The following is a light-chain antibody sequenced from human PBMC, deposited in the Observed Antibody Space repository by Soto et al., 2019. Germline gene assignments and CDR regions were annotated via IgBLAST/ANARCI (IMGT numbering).Light chain of an antibody. Sequence: EIVMTQSPATLSVSPGERVTLSCRASQSVSINLAWYRQKPGQAPRLLIYGASTRATGIPARFSGSGSGTEFTLTISSLQSEDFAVYYCQQCNNWPYTFGQGTKLEIK. CDR1: QSVSIN. CDR2: GAS. CDR3: QQCNNWPYT. V-gene: IGKV3-15*01. J-gene: IGKJ2*01.